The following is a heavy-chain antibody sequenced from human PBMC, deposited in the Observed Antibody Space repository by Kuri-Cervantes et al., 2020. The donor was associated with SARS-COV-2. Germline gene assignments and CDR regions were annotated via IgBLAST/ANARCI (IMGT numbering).Heavy chain of an antibody. V-gene: IGHV1-46*01. D-gene: IGHD5-18*01. CDR2: INPSGGST. CDR1: GYTFTSYY. J-gene: IGHJ6*03. CDR3: ARAPREYSYGFYHYYYMDV. Sequence: ASVKVSCKASGYTFTSYYMHWVRQAPGQGLEWMGIINPSGGSTSYAQKFQGRVTMTRDTSTSTVYMELSSLRSEDTAVYYCARAPREYSYGFYHYYYMDVWGKGNTV.